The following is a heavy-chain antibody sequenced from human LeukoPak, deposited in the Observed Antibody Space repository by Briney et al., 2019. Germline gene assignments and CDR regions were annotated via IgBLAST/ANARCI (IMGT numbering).Heavy chain of an antibody. Sequence: PSETLSLTCAVYGGSFSGYYWSWIRQPPGKGLEWIGEINHSGSTNYNPSLKSRVTISVDTSKNQFSLKLSSVTAADTAVYYCARGQNDYIWGSYRFGHYYYYMDVWGKGTTVTVSS. V-gene: IGHV4-34*01. D-gene: IGHD3-16*02. CDR2: INHSGST. CDR1: GGSFSGYY. CDR3: ARGQNDYIWGSYRFGHYYYYMDV. J-gene: IGHJ6*03.